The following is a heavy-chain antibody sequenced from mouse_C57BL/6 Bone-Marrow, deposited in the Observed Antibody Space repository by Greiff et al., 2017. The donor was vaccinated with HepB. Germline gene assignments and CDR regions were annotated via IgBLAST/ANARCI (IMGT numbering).Heavy chain of an antibody. CDR1: GFSLTSYG. J-gene: IGHJ3*01. CDR3: ARTGGFDD. Sequence: VQLQQSGPGLVQPSQSLSITCTVSGFSLTSYGVHWVRQSPGKGLEWLGVIWSGGSTDSNAAFISRLSISKDNSKSQVFFKMNSLQADDTAIYYCARTGGFDDWGQGTLVTVSA. CDR2: IWSGGST. V-gene: IGHV2-2*01.